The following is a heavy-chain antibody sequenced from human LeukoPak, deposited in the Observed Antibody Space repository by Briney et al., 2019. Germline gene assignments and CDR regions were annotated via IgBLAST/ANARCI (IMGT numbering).Heavy chain of an antibody. Sequence: SETLSLTCTVAGASISSWYWSWIRQPPGKGLEWIGNIHGSGNTNYNPSLKSRVSMSLDTSKNQVSLNLTSVTAADTATYFCARETMLAGFASGLGFNYWGQGILVIVPS. V-gene: IGHV4-59*12. CDR1: GASISSWY. CDR3: ARETMLAGFASGLGFNY. D-gene: IGHD6-19*01. CDR2: IHGSGNT. J-gene: IGHJ4*02.